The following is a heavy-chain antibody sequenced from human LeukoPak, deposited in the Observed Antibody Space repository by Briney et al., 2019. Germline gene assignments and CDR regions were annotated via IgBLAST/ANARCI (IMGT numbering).Heavy chain of an antibody. V-gene: IGHV3-7*01. J-gene: IGHJ6*03. Sequence: TGGSLRLSCAASGFTFSNYWVSWVRQAPGKGLEWVANIKQDGSEKYYVDSVKGRFTISRDNAKNSLYLQMNSLRAEDTAVYYCARVVTMVRGAIYYMDVWGKGTTVTISS. CDR2: IKQDGSEK. CDR1: GFTFSNYW. CDR3: ARVVTMVRGAIYYMDV. D-gene: IGHD3-10*01.